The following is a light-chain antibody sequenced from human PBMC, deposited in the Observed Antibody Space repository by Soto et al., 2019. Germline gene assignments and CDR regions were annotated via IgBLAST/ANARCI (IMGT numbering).Light chain of an antibody. J-gene: IGKJ4*01. CDR1: QRVSSSS. CDR2: GVS. V-gene: IGKV3D-20*02. Sequence: EIVLTQSPATLSLSPVERATLSSRSSQRVSSSSLAWYQHKPGQSPRLLIFGVSSRATDIPDRFSGSGSGTDFTLTINSLEPEDFAVYFCQHRAGWPPALTFGGGTKVDIK. CDR3: QHRAGWPPALT.